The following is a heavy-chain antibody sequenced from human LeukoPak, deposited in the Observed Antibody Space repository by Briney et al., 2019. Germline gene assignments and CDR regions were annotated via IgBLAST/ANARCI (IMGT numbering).Heavy chain of an antibody. J-gene: IGHJ4*02. CDR2: INHSGST. Sequence: SETLPLTCAVYGGSFSGYYWSWIRQPPGKGLEWIGEINHSGSTNYNPSLKSRVTISVDTSKNQFSLKLSSVTAADTAVYYCARAGKYYYGSGSYLNWGQGTLVTVSS. CDR1: GGSFSGYY. V-gene: IGHV4-34*01. D-gene: IGHD3-10*01. CDR3: ARAGKYYYGSGSYLN.